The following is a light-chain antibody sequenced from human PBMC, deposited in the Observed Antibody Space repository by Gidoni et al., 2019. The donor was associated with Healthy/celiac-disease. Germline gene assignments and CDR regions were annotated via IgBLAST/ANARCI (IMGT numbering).Light chain of an antibody. Sequence: DIQMTQSPSTLSASVVDRVTITCRASQSISSWLAWYQQKPGKAPKLLIYKASSLESGVPSRCSGSGSGTEFTLTISSLQPDDFATYYCQQYNSYPYTFGQGTKLEIK. CDR1: QSISSW. CDR3: QQYNSYPYT. V-gene: IGKV1-5*03. CDR2: KAS. J-gene: IGKJ2*01.